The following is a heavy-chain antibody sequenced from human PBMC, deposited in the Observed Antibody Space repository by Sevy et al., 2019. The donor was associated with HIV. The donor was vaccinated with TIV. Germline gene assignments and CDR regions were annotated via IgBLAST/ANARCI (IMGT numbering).Heavy chain of an antibody. CDR1: GFIFSSYD. Sequence: GGSLRLSCVASGFIFSSYDMNWIRQAPGRGLECLAYISSGGIIYYTDVAKVRFTISRENVKNSVYLQMNSLRDDDSAIYYCARDRAWGPDAWGQGTLVTVSS. CDR3: ARDRAWGPDA. CDR2: ISSGGII. D-gene: IGHD7-27*01. J-gene: IGHJ4*02. V-gene: IGHV3-48*02.